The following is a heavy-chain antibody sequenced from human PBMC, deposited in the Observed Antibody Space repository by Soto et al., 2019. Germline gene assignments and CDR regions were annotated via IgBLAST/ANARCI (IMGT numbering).Heavy chain of an antibody. J-gene: IGHJ4*02. CDR2: INPSGGGA. CDR3: AGTAPDYFDY. D-gene: IGHD6-25*01. V-gene: IGHV1-46*01. CDR1: GYTFTSYY. Sequence: QVQLVQSGAEVKKPGASVKVSCKASGYTFTSYYMHWVRQAPGQGLEWMGIINPSGGGATYAQKFQGRVTMTRDTSTSTVYMELSSLRSEDTAVYYCAGTAPDYFDYWGQGTLVTVSS.